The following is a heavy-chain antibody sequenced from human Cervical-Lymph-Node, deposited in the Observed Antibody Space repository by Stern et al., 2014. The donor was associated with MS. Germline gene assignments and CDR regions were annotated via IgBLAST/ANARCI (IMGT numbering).Heavy chain of an antibody. V-gene: IGHV3-33*01. CDR1: GFTFSNYG. CDR2: IWHDGSKT. Sequence: VHLVESGGGVVQPGRSLRLSCIASGFTFSNYGMHWVRQAPGKRLGWVAKIWHDGSKTYYSDSVRGRFIISRDNSKNTLSLQMNSLRVDDTAVYYCVRDWSSNAYKSEDYWGQGTLVTVSS. D-gene: IGHD4-11*01. J-gene: IGHJ4*02. CDR3: VRDWSSNAYKSEDY.